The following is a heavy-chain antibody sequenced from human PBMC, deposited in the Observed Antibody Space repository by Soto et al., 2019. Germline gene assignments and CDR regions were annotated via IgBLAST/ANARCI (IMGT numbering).Heavy chain of an antibody. CDR1: GVTFSDYY. D-gene: IGHD2-15*01. Sequence: PAWSLRLSCAASGVTFSDYYMSWIRQAPGKGLEWVSYISSSGSTIYYADSVKGRFTISRDNAKNSLYLQMNSLRAEDTAVYYCARKLGYCSGGSCGFDYWGQGTLVTVSS. V-gene: IGHV3-11*01. J-gene: IGHJ4*02. CDR2: ISSSGSTI. CDR3: ARKLGYCSGGSCGFDY.